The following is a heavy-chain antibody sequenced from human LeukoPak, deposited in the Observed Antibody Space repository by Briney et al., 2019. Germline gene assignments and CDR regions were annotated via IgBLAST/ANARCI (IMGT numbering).Heavy chain of an antibody. Sequence: PGGSLRLSCAASGFTFSSYNINWVRQAPGKGLEWVANIKQDGSEKYYEDSMKGRFTISRDNAKSSLYLQMKSLRAEDTAVYYCVRDVAYDFRNPYRYFQHWGQGTLVTVSS. V-gene: IGHV3-7*01. CDR3: VRDVAYDFRNPYRYFQH. CDR1: GFTFSSYN. J-gene: IGHJ1*01. CDR2: IKQDGSEK. D-gene: IGHD3-3*01.